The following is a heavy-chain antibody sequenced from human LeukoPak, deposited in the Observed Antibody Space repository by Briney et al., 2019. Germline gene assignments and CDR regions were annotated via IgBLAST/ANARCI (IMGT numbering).Heavy chain of an antibody. CDR3: GRGGDGINV. CDR1: GFTFSNYL. J-gene: IGHJ3*01. Sequence: GGSLRLSCAASGFTFSNYLMHWVRQAPGKGLVWVSRINTDESNAYADSVKGRFTISRDNAKNTLYLQMNSLRAEDTAVYFCGRGGDGINVWGQGTTVIVSS. V-gene: IGHV3-74*01. CDR2: INTDESNA.